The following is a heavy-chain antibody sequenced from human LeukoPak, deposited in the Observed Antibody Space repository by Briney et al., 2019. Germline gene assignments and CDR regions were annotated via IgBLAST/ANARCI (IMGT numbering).Heavy chain of an antibody. D-gene: IGHD6-19*01. J-gene: IGHJ5*02. V-gene: IGHV1-18*01. Sequence: AASVKVSCKASGYTFTSYGISWVRQAPGQGLEWMGWISAYNGNTNYAQKLQGRVTMTTDTSTSTAYMELRSLRSDDTAVYYCARDQIDIAVAGSVWYDPWGQGTLVTVSS. CDR1: GYTFTSYG. CDR2: ISAYNGNT. CDR3: ARDQIDIAVAGSVWYDP.